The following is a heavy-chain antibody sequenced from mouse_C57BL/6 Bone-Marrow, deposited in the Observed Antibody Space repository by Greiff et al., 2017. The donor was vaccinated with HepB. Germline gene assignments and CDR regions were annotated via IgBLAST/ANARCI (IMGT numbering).Heavy chain of an antibody. V-gene: IGHV5-6*01. Sequence: EVQVVESGGDLVKPGGSLKLSCAASGFTFSSYGMSWVRQTPDKRLEWVATISSGGSYTYYPDSVKGRFTISRDNAKNTLYLQMSSLKSEDTAMYYCARGAIYYGNYVGVFDYWGQGTTLTVSS. CDR1: GFTFSSYG. CDR2: ISSGGSYT. CDR3: ARGAIYYGNYVGVFDY. D-gene: IGHD2-1*01. J-gene: IGHJ2*01.